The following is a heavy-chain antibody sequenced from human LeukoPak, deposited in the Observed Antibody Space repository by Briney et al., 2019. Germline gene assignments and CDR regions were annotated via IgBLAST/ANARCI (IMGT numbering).Heavy chain of an antibody. J-gene: IGHJ4*02. Sequence: PGGSLRLSCAASGFTFSSYSMNWVRQAPGKGLEWVSSISSSSYIYYADSVKGRFTISRDNAKNSLYLQMSSLRAEDTAVYYCARDHSSSSYGYWGQGTLVTVSS. CDR2: ISSSSYI. V-gene: IGHV3-21*01. CDR1: GFTFSSYS. CDR3: ARDHSSSSYGY. D-gene: IGHD6-6*01.